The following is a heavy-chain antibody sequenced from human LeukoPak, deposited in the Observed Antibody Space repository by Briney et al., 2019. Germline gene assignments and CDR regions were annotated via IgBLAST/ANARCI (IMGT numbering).Heavy chain of an antibody. CDR1: GGSISSYY. CDR3: ARGSPWYHDFWSGYRPDYMDV. CDR2: IYTSGST. D-gene: IGHD3-3*01. V-gene: IGHV4-4*07. J-gene: IGHJ6*03. Sequence: PSETLSLTCTVSGGSISSYYWSWIRQPAGKGLEWIGRIYTSGSTNYNPSLKSRVTMSVDTSKNQFSLKLSSVTAADTAVYYCARGSPWYHDFWSGYRPDYMDVWGKGTTVTVSS.